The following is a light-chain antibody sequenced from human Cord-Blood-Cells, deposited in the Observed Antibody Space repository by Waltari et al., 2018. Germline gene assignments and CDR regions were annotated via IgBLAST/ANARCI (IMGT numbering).Light chain of an antibody. CDR1: QSVSSY. V-gene: IGKV3-11*01. CDR2: DTT. Sequence: EIVLTQSPATPSSSPVERATLSCRASQSVSSYLAWYQQKPGQAPRLLIYDTTNRATGIPARFSGSGSGTDFTLTISSLEPEDFAVYYCQQRSNWPPLTFGGGTKVEIK. J-gene: IGKJ4*01. CDR3: QQRSNWPPLT.